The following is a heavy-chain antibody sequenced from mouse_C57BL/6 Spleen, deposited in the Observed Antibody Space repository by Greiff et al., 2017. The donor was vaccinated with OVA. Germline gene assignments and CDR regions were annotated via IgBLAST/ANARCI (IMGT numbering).Heavy chain of an antibody. V-gene: IGHV5-17*01. Sequence: EVKLMESGGGLVKPGGSLKLSCAASGFTFSDYGMHWVRQAPEKGLEWVAYISSGSSTIYYADTVKGRFTISRDNAKNTLFLQMTSLRSEDTAMYYCARHDYGGGDYWGQGTSVTVSS. CDR2: ISSGSSTI. CDR3: ARHDYGGGDY. CDR1: GFTFSDYG. D-gene: IGHD2-4*01. J-gene: IGHJ4*01.